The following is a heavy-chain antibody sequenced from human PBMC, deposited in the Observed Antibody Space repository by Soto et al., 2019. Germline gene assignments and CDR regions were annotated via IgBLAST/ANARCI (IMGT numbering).Heavy chain of an antibody. CDR1: GGTFSSYT. CDR3: ARDSRYCSSTSCAYYFDY. J-gene: IGHJ4*02. Sequence: GASVKVSCKASGGTFSSYTISWVRQAPGQGLEWMGRIIPILGIANYAQKFQGRVTITADKSTSTAYMELSSLRSEDTAVYYCARDSRYCSSTSCAYYFDYWGQGTLVTVSS. CDR2: IIPILGIA. V-gene: IGHV1-69*04. D-gene: IGHD2-2*01.